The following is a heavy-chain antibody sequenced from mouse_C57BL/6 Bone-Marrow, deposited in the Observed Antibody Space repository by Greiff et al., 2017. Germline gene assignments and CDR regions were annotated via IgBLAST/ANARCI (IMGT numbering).Heavy chain of an antibody. J-gene: IGHJ2*01. V-gene: IGHV2-9-1*01. CDR1: GFSLTSYA. CDR3: ARNSGTGGNYFDY. CDR2: IWTGGGT. D-gene: IGHD3-3*01. Sequence: VKLVESGPGLVAPSQSLSITCTVSGFSLTSYAISWVRQPPRKGLEWLGVIWTGGGTNYNSALKSRLSISKDNSKSQVFLKMNSLQTDDTARYYCARNSGTGGNYFDYWGQGTTLTVSS.